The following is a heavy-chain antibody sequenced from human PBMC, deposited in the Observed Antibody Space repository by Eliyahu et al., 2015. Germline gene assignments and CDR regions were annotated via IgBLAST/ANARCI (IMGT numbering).Heavy chain of an antibody. CDR2: ISDSGGPT. CDR3: AKDHSGSYPYYFDY. Sequence: EVQLLESGGGLXQPGGSLXXXXAASXFXFXNYAMSWVRQAPGKGLEWVSGISDSGGPTYYADSVKGRFTISRDNSKKTLYLQMSSLRAEDTAVYYCAKDHSGSYPYYFDYWGQGTLVTVSS. CDR1: XFXFXNYA. J-gene: IGHJ4*02. V-gene: IGHV3-23*01. D-gene: IGHD1-26*01.